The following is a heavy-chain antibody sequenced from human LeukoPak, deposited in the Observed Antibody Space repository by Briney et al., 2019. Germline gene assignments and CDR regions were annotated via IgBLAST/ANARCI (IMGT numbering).Heavy chain of an antibody. D-gene: IGHD2-8*01. J-gene: IGHJ6*03. CDR2: INHSGST. CDR3: AREALYCTNGVCYTSVYYYYYMDV. CDR1: GGSFSGYY. Sequence: SDTLSLTCAVCGGSFSGYYWRWMRQPPGKGLEWIGEINHSGSTNYNPSLKSRVTISVDTSKNQLSLKLSSLTAADTAVYYCAREALYCTNGVCYTSVYYYYYMDVWGKGTTVTVSS. V-gene: IGHV4-34*01.